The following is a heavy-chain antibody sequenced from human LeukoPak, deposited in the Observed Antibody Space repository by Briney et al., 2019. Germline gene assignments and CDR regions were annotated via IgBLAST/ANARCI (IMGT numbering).Heavy chain of an antibody. Sequence: ASVKVSCKASGYTFTSYGISWVRQAPGQGLEWMGWISAYNGNTNYAQKLQGRVTMTTDTSTSTACMELRSLRSDDTAVYYCARESENCSGGSCTNDAFDIWGQGTMVTVSS. CDR3: ARESENCSGGSCTNDAFDI. V-gene: IGHV1-18*01. CDR2: ISAYNGNT. J-gene: IGHJ3*02. D-gene: IGHD2-15*01. CDR1: GYTFTSYG.